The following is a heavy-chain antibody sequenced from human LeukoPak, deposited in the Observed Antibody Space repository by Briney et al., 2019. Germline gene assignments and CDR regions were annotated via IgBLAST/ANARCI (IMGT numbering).Heavy chain of an antibody. Sequence: PSETLSLTRTVPGGSISSYYWSWIRQPPGKGLEWIGYIYYSGSTNYNPSLKSRVTISVDTSKNQFSLKLSSVTAADTAVYYCAGPNWFDPWGQGTLVTVSS. CDR2: IYYSGST. V-gene: IGHV4-59*01. J-gene: IGHJ5*02. CDR3: AGPNWFDP. CDR1: GGSISSYY.